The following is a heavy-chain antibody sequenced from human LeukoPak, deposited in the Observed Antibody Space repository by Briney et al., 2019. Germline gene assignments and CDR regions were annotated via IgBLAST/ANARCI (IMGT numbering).Heavy chain of an antibody. J-gene: IGHJ4*02. D-gene: IGHD6-6*01. CDR3: ASPVSSSRPVDY. CDR2: ISSSSSYI. CDR1: GFSFSSYW. Sequence: PGGSLRLSCAASGFSFSSYWMHWVRQAPGKGLVWVSSISSSSSYIYYADSVKGRFTISRDNAKNSLYLQMNSLRAEDTAVYYCASPVSSSRPVDYWGQETLVTVSS. V-gene: IGHV3-21*01.